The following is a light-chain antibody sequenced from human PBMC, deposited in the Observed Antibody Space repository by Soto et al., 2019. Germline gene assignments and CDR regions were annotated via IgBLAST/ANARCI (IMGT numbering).Light chain of an antibody. CDR2: GTS. J-gene: IGKJ2*01. CDR1: RSVNSRY. V-gene: IGKV3-20*01. CDR3: HQYGYSPNT. Sequence: EIVLTQSPGTLSLSPGDRATLSCGASRSVNSRYLAWYQQKPGQAPRLLIYGTSTRATGIPDRFSGSGSGTDFTLTISRLEPEDFAVYHCHQYGYSPNTFGQGTNLEIK.